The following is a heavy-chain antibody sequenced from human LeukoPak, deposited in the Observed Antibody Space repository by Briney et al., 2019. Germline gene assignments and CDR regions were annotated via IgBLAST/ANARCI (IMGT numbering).Heavy chain of an antibody. CDR1: GFTFRSYA. J-gene: IGHJ4*02. D-gene: IGHD3-10*01. CDR3: AKDGEI. CDR2: ISGSGGST. Sequence: GGSLRLSCAASGFTFRSYAMSWVRRAPGKGLEWVSGISGSGGSTYYADSVKGRFTISRDNSKNTLYVQMNSLRAADTGVYYCAKDGEIWGQGTLVTVSS. V-gene: IGHV3-23*01.